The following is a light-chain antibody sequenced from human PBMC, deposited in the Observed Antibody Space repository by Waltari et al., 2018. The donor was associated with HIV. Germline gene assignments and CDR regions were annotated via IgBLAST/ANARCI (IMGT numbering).Light chain of an antibody. Sequence: IRMTPTPSTLSTSVVHSVTITCRASQPISSWLAWYHQKPWKAPKVLIYKASSLESGVPSRFSGSGSGTEFTLTISSLQPDDSATYYCQQYLNYPYTFGQGTKVEIK. CDR1: QPISSW. CDR3: QQYLNYPYT. V-gene: IGKV1-5*03. J-gene: IGKJ2*01. CDR2: KAS.